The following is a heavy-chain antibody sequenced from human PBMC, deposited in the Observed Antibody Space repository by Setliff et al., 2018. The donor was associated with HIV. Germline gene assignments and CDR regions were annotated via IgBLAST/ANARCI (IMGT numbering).Heavy chain of an antibody. Sequence: GASVKVSCKASGGTFSSYAISWVRQAPGQGLEWMGGIIPILGIANYAQKFQGRVTMIEDTSTDTAYMELSSLRSEDTAVYYCTTGLPLFCSGGSCLFDFWGQGTLVTVSS. J-gene: IGHJ4*02. CDR3: TTGLPLFCSGGSCLFDF. V-gene: IGHV1-69*10. CDR1: GGTFSSYA. D-gene: IGHD2-15*01. CDR2: IIPILGIA.